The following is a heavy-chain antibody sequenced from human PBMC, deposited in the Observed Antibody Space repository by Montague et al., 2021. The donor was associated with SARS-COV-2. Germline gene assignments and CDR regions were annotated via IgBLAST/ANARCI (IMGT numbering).Heavy chain of an antibody. D-gene: IGHD3-9*01. CDR3: ARGEILTASSGYIYHGMDV. Sequence: SETLSLTCTVSGGSISNYYWTWIWLSPGKGLEWNGFIYYSRSTNSNPSLERRVTISVDTSKNQFSLYLTAVTAADTAVYYCARGEILTASSGYIYHGMDVWGQGTTVTVSS. V-gene: IGHV4-59*01. CDR1: GGSISNYY. J-gene: IGHJ6*02. CDR2: IYYSRST.